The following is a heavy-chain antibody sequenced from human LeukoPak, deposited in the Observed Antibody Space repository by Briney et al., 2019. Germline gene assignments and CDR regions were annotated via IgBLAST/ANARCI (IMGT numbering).Heavy chain of an antibody. V-gene: IGHV3-23*01. CDR1: GFTFSRYA. J-gene: IGHJ4*02. CDR2: ISGGGGST. CDR3: AKSDLAYCGGDCYSDY. D-gene: IGHD2-21*01. Sequence: GGSLRLPCAASGFTFSRYAMTWVRQAPGKGLDLVSGISGGGGSTYYADTVKGRFTISRDNSKNTLYLQMNSLRAEDTVVYYCAKSDLAYCGGDCYSDYWGQGTLVTVSS.